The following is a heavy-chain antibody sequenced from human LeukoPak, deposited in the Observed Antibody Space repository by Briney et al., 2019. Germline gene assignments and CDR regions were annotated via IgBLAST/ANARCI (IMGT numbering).Heavy chain of an antibody. CDR3: ASVTAYYDILTGYFGP. Sequence: SETLSLTCTVSGGSISSSSYYWGWIRQPPGKGLEWIGSIYYSGSTYYNPSLKSRVTISVDTSKNQFSLRLSSVTAADTAVYYCASVTAYYDILTGYFGPWGQGTLVTVSS. CDR2: IYYSGST. J-gene: IGHJ5*02. V-gene: IGHV4-39*01. D-gene: IGHD3-9*01. CDR1: GGSISSSSYY.